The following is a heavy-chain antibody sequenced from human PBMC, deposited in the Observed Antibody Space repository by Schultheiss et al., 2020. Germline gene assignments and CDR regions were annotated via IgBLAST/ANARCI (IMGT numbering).Heavy chain of an antibody. Sequence: SETLSLTCAVYGGSFSGYYWSWIRQPPGKGLEWIGEINHSGSTNYNPSLKSRVTISVDTSKNQFSLKLSSVTAADTAVYYCARGSYYPGLTDYGGNSGIYYQRHLSYYYGMDVWGQGTTVTVSS. V-gene: IGHV4-34*01. J-gene: IGHJ6*02. CDR1: GGSFSGYY. CDR2: INHSGST. D-gene: IGHD4-23*01. CDR3: ARGSYYPGLTDYGGNSGIYYQRHLSYYYGMDV.